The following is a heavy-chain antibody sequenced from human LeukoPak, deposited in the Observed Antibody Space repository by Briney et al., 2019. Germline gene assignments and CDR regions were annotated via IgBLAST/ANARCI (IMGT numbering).Heavy chain of an antibody. J-gene: IGHJ6*03. Sequence: PGGSLRLSCAASGFIFNSHSMNWVRQAPGKGLEWVSSISSTSSYIYYAESVKSRFTISRDNAKNSLYLQMNSLRAEDTAVYYCARSSGWYHRGPDYYYYYMDVWGKGTTVTVS. CDR3: ARSSGWYHRGPDYYYYYMDV. D-gene: IGHD6-19*01. CDR1: GFIFNSHS. V-gene: IGHV3-21*01. CDR2: ISSTSSYI.